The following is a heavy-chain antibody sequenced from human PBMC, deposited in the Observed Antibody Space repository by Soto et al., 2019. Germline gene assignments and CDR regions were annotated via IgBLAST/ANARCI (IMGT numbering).Heavy chain of an antibody. CDR3: ARAAHNWFDP. J-gene: IGHJ5*02. CDR1: GGSISSYY. V-gene: IGHV4-59*01. CDR2: IYYSGST. Sequence: SETLSLTCTVSGGSISSYYWSWIRQPPGKGLEWIGYIYYSGSTNYNPSLKSRVTISVDTSKNQFSLKLSSVTAADTAVYYRARAAHNWFDPWGQGTLVTAPQ.